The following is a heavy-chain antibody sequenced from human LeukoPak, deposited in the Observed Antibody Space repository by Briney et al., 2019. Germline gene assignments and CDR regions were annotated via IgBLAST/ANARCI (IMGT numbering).Heavy chain of an antibody. V-gene: IGHV3-33*08. CDR2: IQSDGSYK. CDR3: ARDVDTSNHMSIFDP. J-gene: IGHJ5*02. D-gene: IGHD3-3*02. Sequence: PSETLSLTCTVSGGSISGYYWSWIRQPPGKGLEWVAGIQSDGSYKYYEDSLKGRFTISRDNFKNILYLQMNSLRAEDTAVYSCARDVDTSNHMSIFDPWGQGTLVTVSS. CDR1: GGSISGYY.